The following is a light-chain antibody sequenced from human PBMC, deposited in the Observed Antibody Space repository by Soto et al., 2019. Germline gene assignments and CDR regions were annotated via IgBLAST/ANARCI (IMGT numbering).Light chain of an antibody. J-gene: IGLJ6*01. CDR2: GTS. CDR1: NSNIGTGFD. CDR3: QTSDSGVFGLI. V-gene: IGLV1-40*01. Sequence: QSVLTQPPSVSGAPGQRVTIACTGNNSNIGTGFDVHWYRHFPGAAPKLLLSGTSHRPSGVPDRFSGSKSGTSASLAITGLQPDDEADYYCQTSDSGVFGLIFGIGTKVTVL.